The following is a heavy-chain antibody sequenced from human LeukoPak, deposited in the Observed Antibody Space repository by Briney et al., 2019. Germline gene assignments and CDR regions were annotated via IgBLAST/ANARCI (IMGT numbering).Heavy chain of an antibody. CDR2: ISNSGNAI. CDR3: ARAGYCMDTEYIEY. V-gene: IGHV3-48*03. Sequence: GGSLRLSCAASGFTFSSYEMNCVRQAPGKGLEWVSYISNSGNAIYYADSVKGRFTISRDNAKSSLYLQMNSLRAEDTAVYYCARAGYCMDTEYIEYWGQGTLVTVSS. J-gene: IGHJ1*01. CDR1: GFTFSSYE. D-gene: IGHD5-18*01.